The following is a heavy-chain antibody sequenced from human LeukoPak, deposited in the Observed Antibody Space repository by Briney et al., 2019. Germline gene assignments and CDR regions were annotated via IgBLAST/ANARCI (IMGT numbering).Heavy chain of an antibody. CDR2: ISYDGSTK. D-gene: IGHD3-22*01. CDR3: AREGEGDYYDSSGYPPDY. CDR1: GFTFSNYG. V-gene: IGHV3-30-3*01. Sequence: GGSLRLSCAASGFTFSNYGVHWVRQPPGKGLEWVAVISYDGSTKRYADSVKGRFTISRDNSNNTLYLQMNSLGVEDTAIYYCAREGEGDYYDSSGYPPDYWGQGTLVTVSS. J-gene: IGHJ4*02.